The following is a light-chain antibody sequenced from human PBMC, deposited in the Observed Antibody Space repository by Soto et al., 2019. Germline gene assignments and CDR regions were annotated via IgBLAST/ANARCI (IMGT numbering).Light chain of an antibody. J-gene: IGLJ1*01. CDR3: CSNAGNVEV. Sequence: QCVRTRVPSGYGVPREGRSIFCTGTSSDVGGYNYVSWFQQHPGKAPKVMIYEVAKRPSGVPDRFSGSKSGNTASLTISGLQAEDEADYYCCSNAGNVEVFGTGTKVTVL. CDR1: SSDVGGYNY. V-gene: IGLV2-11*01. CDR2: EVA.